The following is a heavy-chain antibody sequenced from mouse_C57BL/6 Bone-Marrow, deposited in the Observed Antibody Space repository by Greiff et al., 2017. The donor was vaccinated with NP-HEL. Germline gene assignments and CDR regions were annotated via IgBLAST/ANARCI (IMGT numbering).Heavy chain of an antibody. J-gene: IGHJ1*03. V-gene: IGHV1-72*01. Sequence: QVQLQQPGAELVKPGASVKLSCKASGYTFTSYWMHWVKQRPGRGLEWIGRIDPDSGGTNYNEKFKGKATLTVDKSSSPAYMQLSSRRSEDSAVYYCSRRRLTAYWYFDVWGTGTTVTVSS. CDR3: SRRRLTAYWYFDV. CDR1: GYTFTSYW. D-gene: IGHD4-1*01. CDR2: IDPDSGGT.